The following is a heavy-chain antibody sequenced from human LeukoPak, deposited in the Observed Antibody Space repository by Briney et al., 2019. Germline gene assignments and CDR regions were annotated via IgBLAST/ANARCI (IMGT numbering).Heavy chain of an antibody. CDR2: IRSKAYGGTT. CDR1: GFTFGDYA. J-gene: IGHJ4*02. CDR3: AKSRSSSWYPTVDDY. D-gene: IGHD6-13*01. Sequence: GGSLRLSCTASGFTFGDYAMSWFRQAPGKGLEWVGFIRSKAYGGTTEYAASVKGRFTISRDDSKSIAYLQMSSLKTEDTAVYYCAKSRSSSWYPTVDDYWGQGTLVTVSS. V-gene: IGHV3-49*03.